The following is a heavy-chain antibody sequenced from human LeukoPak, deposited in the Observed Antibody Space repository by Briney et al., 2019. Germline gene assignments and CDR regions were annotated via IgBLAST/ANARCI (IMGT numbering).Heavy chain of an antibody. CDR3: ARRFDPWGAGMDV. CDR1: GGTFSSYA. CDR2: IIPILGIA. V-gene: IGHV1-69*04. J-gene: IGHJ6*02. D-gene: IGHD7-27*01. Sequence: GASVKVSCKSSGGTFSSYAIIWVRQAAGQGLEWMGRIIPILGIANYAQKFQGRVTITADKSTSTAYMELSSLRSEDTAVYYCARRFDPWGAGMDVWGQGTTVTVSS.